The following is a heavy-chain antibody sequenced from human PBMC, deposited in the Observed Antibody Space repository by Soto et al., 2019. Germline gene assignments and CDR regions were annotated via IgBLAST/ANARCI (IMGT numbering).Heavy chain of an antibody. J-gene: IGHJ6*02. CDR3: ARARLHLYCYYGMDV. CDR1: GGTFSSYA. Sequence: QVQLVQSGAEVKKPGSSVKVSCKASGGTFSSYAISWVRQAPGQGLEWMGGIIPIFGTANYAQKCEGRVTITADESTSTAYMELSSLRSEDTAVYYCARARLHLYCYYGMDVWGQGTTVTVSS. V-gene: IGHV1-69*12. CDR2: IIPIFGTA. D-gene: IGHD4-4*01.